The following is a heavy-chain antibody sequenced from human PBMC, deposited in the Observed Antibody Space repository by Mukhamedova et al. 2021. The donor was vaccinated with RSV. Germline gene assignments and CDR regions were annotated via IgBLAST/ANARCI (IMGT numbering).Heavy chain of an antibody. J-gene: IGHJ4*02. D-gene: IGHD2-2*02. Sequence: LEWIGEINHSGSTNYNPSLKSRVTISVDTSKNQFSLKLHSVTAADTAVYYCARGVTYIDYWGQGTLVTVSS. V-gene: IGHV4-34*01. CDR2: INHSGST. CDR3: ARGVTYIDY.